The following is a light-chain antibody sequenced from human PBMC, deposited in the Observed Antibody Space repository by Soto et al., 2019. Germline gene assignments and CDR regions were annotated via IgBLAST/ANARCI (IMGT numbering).Light chain of an antibody. V-gene: IGLV2-14*03. CDR3: CSYTSSNTLV. CDR1: SSDVGGYTY. CDR2: GVS. J-gene: IGLJ1*01. Sequence: QSVLTQPASVSGAPGQSITISCTGTSSDVGGYTYVSWYQQHPGKAPKLTIYGVSNRPSGVSYRFSGSKSGNMASLTISGLQAEDEADYYCCSYTSSNTLVFGTGTKLTVL.